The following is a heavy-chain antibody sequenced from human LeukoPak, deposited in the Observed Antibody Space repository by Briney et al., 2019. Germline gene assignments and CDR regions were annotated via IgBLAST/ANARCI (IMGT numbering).Heavy chain of an antibody. CDR3: AGAYYYDSSGYPPFDY. D-gene: IGHD3-22*01. CDR2: IYYSGTT. J-gene: IGHJ4*02. CDR1: GGSNCSISYL. V-gene: IGHV4-39*01. Sequence: SETLSLDCTVSGGSNCSISYLWRWIRQSPGWVVERIGSIYYSGTTYYNPSLKSRVTISVDTSKNQFSLKLTSVTAADTAVYYCAGAYYYDSSGYPPFDYWGQGTLVTVSS.